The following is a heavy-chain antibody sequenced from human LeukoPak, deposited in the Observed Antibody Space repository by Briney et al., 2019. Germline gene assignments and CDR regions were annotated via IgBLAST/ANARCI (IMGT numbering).Heavy chain of an antibody. Sequence: GGPLRLSCAASGFPFNAYWMTWVRQAPGKGLEWVANIRQDGDTKYYVDSVKGRFTISRDNAMNSLYLQMNSLRAEDTAIYYCARSLPYGTTWYGRSDFWGQGTLVTVSS. V-gene: IGHV3-7*03. CDR1: GFPFNAYW. J-gene: IGHJ4*02. D-gene: IGHD6-13*01. CDR2: IRQDGDTK. CDR3: ARSLPYGTTWYGRSDF.